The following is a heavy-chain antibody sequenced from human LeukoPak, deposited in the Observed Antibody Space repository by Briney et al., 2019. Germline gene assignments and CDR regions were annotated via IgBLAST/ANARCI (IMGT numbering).Heavy chain of an antibody. J-gene: IGHJ3*02. Sequence: PSETLSLTCTVSGGSVGSNYWSWVRQPPGKGLEWIGYISYSGDTKYNPSLKSRLSMSVDTSKNQCSLMLSSVTAADTAVYYCASATTVTTIDAFDIWGQGTMVTVSS. CDR1: GGSVGSNY. CDR2: ISYSGDT. CDR3: ASATTVTTIDAFDI. D-gene: IGHD4-17*01. V-gene: IGHV4-59*02.